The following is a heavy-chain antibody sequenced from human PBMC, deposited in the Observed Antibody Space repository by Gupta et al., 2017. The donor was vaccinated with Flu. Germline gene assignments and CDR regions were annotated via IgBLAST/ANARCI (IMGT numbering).Heavy chain of an antibody. Sequence: QVQLQESGPGLVKPSETLSLTCTVSGGSISSYYWSWIRQPPGKGLEWIGYIYYSGSTNYNPSLKSRVTISVDTSKNQFSLKLSSVTAADTAVYYCARDPGARAAGTWEVGWFDPWGQGTLVTVSS. CDR1: GGSISSYY. J-gene: IGHJ5*02. CDR3: ARDPGARAAGTWEVGWFDP. V-gene: IGHV4-59*01. D-gene: IGHD6-13*01. CDR2: IYYSGST.